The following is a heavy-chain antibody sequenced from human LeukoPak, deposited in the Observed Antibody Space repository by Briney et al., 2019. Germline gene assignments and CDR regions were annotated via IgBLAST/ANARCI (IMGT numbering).Heavy chain of an antibody. Sequence: PSEALSLTCAVYGGSFSGYYWSWIRQPPGKGLEWIGEINHSGSTNYNPSLKSRVTISVDTSKNQFSLKLSSVTAADTAVYYCARARTIFGVILFDYWGQGILVTVSS. D-gene: IGHD3-3*01. V-gene: IGHV4-34*01. J-gene: IGHJ4*02. CDR2: INHSGST. CDR1: GGSFSGYY. CDR3: ARARTIFGVILFDY.